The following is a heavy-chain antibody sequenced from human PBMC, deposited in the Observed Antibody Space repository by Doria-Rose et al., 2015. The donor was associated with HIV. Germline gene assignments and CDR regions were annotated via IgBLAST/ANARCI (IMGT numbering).Heavy chain of an antibody. V-gene: IGHV2-26*01. CDR2: IFSYDEG. Sequence: QVTLKESGPVPVKPTETLTLTCTVSGVSLSSPGMGVSWIRQPPGKALEWLANIFSYDEGSYKTSLKSRLTISRGTSKSQVFLTMTDMDPVDTATYYCARIKSSRWYHKYYFDFWGQGTLVIVSA. D-gene: IGHD6-13*01. J-gene: IGHJ4*01. CDR1: GVSLSSPGMG. CDR3: ARIKSSRWYHKYYFDF.